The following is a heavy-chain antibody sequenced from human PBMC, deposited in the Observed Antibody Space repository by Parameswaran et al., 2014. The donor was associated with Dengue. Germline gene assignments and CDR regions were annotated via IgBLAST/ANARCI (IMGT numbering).Heavy chain of an antibody. CDR2: INPSGGST. CDR3: ARRSIRNYYDSSGYYFDY. V-gene: IGHV1-46*01. D-gene: IGHD3-22*01. J-gene: IGHJ4*02. Sequence: WVRQAPGQGLEWMGIINPSGGSTSYAQKFQGRVTMTRDTSTSTVYMELSSLRSEDTAVYYCARRSIRNYYDSSGYYFDYWGQGTLVTVSS.